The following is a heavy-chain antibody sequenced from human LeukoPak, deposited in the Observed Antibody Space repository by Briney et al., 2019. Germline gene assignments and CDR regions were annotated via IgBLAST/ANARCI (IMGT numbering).Heavy chain of an antibody. D-gene: IGHD6-13*01. Sequence: ASVKVSCKASGYTFTSYYMHWVRQAPGQGLEWMGWISAYNGNTNYAQKLRGRVTMTTDTSTSTAYMELRSLRSDDTAVYYCARDLGGSSWYYNWFDPWGQGTLVTVSS. CDR1: GYTFTSYY. V-gene: IGHV1-18*04. CDR3: ARDLGGSSWYYNWFDP. J-gene: IGHJ5*02. CDR2: ISAYNGNT.